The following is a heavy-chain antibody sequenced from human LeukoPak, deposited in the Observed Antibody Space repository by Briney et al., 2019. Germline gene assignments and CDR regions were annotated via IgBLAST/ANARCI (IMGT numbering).Heavy chain of an antibody. CDR2: IYYSWST. J-gene: IGHJ5*02. V-gene: IGHV4-59*01. CDR3: ARVPGYCSSTSCYTNWFDP. D-gene: IGHD2-2*02. CDR1: GGSISSYY. Sequence: SETLSLTCTVSGGSISSYYWSWIRQPPGKGLEWIGYIYYSWSTNYNPSLKSRVTISVATSKNQFSLKLSSVTAADTAVYYCARVPGYCSSTSCYTNWFDPWGQGTLVTVSS.